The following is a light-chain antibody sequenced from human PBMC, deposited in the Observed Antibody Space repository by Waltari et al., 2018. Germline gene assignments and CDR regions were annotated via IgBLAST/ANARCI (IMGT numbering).Light chain of an antibody. Sequence: QSVLPQPPSVSGDPGQRVTISCTGSSSNIGSYYVYWYQQFPGTAPTLFIYDNNKRPSGISDRFSGSKSGTSASLTITGLQPGDEADYYCGAWDSSLSALFGGGTRLSVL. J-gene: IGLJ7*01. CDR2: DNN. V-gene: IGLV1-51*01. CDR3: GAWDSSLSAL. CDR1: SSNIGSYY.